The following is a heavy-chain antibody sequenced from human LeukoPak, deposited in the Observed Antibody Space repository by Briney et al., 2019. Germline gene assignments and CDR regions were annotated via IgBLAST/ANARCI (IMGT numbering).Heavy chain of an antibody. V-gene: IGHV1-2*06. CDR1: GYTFTGYY. CDR2: INPNSGGT. D-gene: IGHD2-8*01. Sequence: ASVKVSCKASGYTFTGYYMHWVRQAPGQGLEWMGRINPNSGGTNYAQKFQGRVTMTRDTSISTAYMELSRLRSDDTAVYYCTREWGAGIVLIVYAINGLRYWGQGTLVTVSS. CDR3: TREWGAGIVLIVYAINGLRY. J-gene: IGHJ4*02.